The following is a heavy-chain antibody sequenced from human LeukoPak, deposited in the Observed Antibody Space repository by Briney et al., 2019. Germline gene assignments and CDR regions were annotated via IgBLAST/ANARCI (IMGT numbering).Heavy chain of an antibody. Sequence: GGSLRLSCAASGFTFSSYSMNWVRQAPGKGLEWVSSISSSSSYIYYADSVKGRFTISRDNAKNSLYLQMNSLRAEDTAVYYCARGGKYYYDSSGAGYWGQGTLVTVSS. V-gene: IGHV3-21*01. CDR3: ARGGKYYYDSSGAGY. CDR2: ISSSSSYI. CDR1: GFTFSSYS. D-gene: IGHD3-22*01. J-gene: IGHJ4*02.